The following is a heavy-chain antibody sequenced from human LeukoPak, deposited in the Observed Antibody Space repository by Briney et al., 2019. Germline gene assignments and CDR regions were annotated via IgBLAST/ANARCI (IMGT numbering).Heavy chain of an antibody. CDR2: ISYDGRNK. Sequence: PGRSLRLSCAASGFTFSSYGMHWVRQTPGKGLEWVTLISYDGRNKNYADSVKGRFTISRDNSKNTLYLQMNSLRAEDTAVYYCAKAPPSWGIVVVPAAVGFDYWGQGTLVTVSS. CDR3: AKAPPSWGIVVVPAAVGFDY. CDR1: GFTFSSYG. D-gene: IGHD2-2*01. V-gene: IGHV3-30*18. J-gene: IGHJ4*02.